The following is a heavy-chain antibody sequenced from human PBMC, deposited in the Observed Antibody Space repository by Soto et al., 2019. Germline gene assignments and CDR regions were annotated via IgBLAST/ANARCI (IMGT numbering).Heavy chain of an antibody. J-gene: IGHJ5*01. CDR1: GATFSTTG. V-gene: IGHV1-69*01. Sequence: QVQLVQSGAEVRKPGSSLRVSCKSSGATFSTTGISWVRQAPGQGLEWMGGIIPLFGTPKYALKFQGRVSITADESTNTVYMELNSLRPDDAAVYYCARASPVICGGDPCYRLDSSFDSWGQGSMVIVSS. D-gene: IGHD2-21*02. CDR2: IIPLFGTP. CDR3: ARASPVICGGDPCYRLDSSFDS.